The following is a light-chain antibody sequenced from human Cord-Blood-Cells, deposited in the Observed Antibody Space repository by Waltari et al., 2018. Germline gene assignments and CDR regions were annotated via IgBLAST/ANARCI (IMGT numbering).Light chain of an antibody. CDR1: QSISSY. J-gene: IGKJ4*01. V-gene: IGKV1-39*01. CDR3: QQSYSTPLT. Sequence: DIQMPQPPSPPSASVGDRVPITYRASQSISSYLNWYQQKPGKAPKLLIYAASSLQSGVPSRFSGSGSGTDFTLTISSLQPEDFATYYCQQSYSTPLTFGGGTKVEIK. CDR2: AAS.